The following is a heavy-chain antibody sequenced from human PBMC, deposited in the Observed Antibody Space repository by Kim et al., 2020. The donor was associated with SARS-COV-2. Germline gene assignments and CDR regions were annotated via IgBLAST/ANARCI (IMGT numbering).Heavy chain of an antibody. V-gene: IGHV3-23*01. J-gene: IGHJ4*02. D-gene: IGHD3-16*01. CDR3: AVRGGLQTKLPIYFDY. Sequence: DSLPGRFIIARDNSKNTLHLQMNSLRADDTAVYYCAVRGGLQTKLPIYFDYWGQGNLVTVSS.